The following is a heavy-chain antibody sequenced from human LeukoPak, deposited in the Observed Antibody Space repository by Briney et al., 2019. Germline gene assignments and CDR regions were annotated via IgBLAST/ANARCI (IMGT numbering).Heavy chain of an antibody. V-gene: IGHV3-23*01. CDR2: ISGSGGST. D-gene: IGHD2-15*01. CDR3: AKDHSHCSGGSCSGFDY. J-gene: IGHJ4*02. Sequence: PGGSLRLSCAASGFTFSSYAMSWVRQAPGKGLEWVSAISGSGGSTYYADSVKGRFTISRDNSKNTLYLQMNSLGAEDTAVYYCAKDHSHCSGGSCSGFDYWGQGTLVTVSS. CDR1: GFTFSSYA.